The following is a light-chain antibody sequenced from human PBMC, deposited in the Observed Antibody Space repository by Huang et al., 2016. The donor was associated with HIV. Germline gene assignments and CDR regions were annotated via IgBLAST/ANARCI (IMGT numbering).Light chain of an antibody. CDR1: QGVSSN. Sequence: EIVMTQSPATLSVSPGERATLSCRASQGVSSNLAWYQQKPGQAPRLLIYGASTRATGIPARFSGSGSGTELTLTISSLQSEDFAVYYCQQYNNWPPTFGQGTKVEIK. V-gene: IGKV3-15*01. CDR2: GAS. J-gene: IGKJ1*01. CDR3: QQYNNWPPT.